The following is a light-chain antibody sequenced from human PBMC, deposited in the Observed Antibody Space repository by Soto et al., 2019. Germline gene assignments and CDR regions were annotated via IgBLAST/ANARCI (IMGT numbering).Light chain of an antibody. Sequence: QSALTQPASVYGSARQSIAISCTGTSSDVGGYKYVSWYQQHPGKAPKLMIYDVSNRPSGVSDRFSGSKSGNTASLTISGLQAEDEADYYCTSYTSSSTYVFGTGTKLTVL. CDR3: TSYTSSSTYV. CDR1: SSDVGGYKY. V-gene: IGLV2-14*01. CDR2: DVS. J-gene: IGLJ1*01.